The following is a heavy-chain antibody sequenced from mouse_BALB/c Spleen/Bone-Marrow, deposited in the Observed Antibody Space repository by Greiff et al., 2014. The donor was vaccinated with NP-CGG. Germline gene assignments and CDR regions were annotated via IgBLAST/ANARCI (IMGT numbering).Heavy chain of an antibody. CDR3: AREGGGAY. Sequence: EVKLVESGGGLVKPGGSLKLSCAASGFTFSDYYMYWVRQTPEKRLEWVATISDGGSYTYYPDSVKGRFTISRDNAKNNLYLQMSSLKSEDTAMYYCAREGGGAYWGQGTLVTVSA. CDR1: GFTFSDYY. CDR2: ISDGGSYT. J-gene: IGHJ3*01. V-gene: IGHV5-4*02.